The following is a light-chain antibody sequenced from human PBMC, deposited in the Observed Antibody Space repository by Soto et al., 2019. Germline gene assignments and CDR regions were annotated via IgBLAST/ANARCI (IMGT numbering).Light chain of an antibody. Sequence: QSALTQPPSASGSPGQSITISCTGTSSDVGAYNYVSWYQQHPGKAPKLIIYEVSKRPSGVPYRFSGSKSGNTASLTVSGLQAEDEADYYCSSYAGSSTLVFGGGTKVTVL. CDR2: EVS. CDR1: SSDVGAYNY. V-gene: IGLV2-8*01. J-gene: IGLJ2*01. CDR3: SSYAGSSTLV.